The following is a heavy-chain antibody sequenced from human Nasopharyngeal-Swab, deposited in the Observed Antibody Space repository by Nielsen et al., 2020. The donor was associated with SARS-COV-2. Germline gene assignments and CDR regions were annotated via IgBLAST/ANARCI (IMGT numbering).Heavy chain of an antibody. J-gene: IGHJ2*01. CDR2: IYYSGTT. Sequence: SEPLSLTCTVSGASITSSYWSWIRQPPGKGLDWIGYIYYSGTTNYNPSLKSRVTISVDTSKNQFSLKLSSVTAADTAVYYCARRLTLESFWYFDLWGRGTLVTVSS. CDR1: GASITSSY. CDR3: ARRLTLESFWYFDL. D-gene: IGHD3-3*01. V-gene: IGHV4-59*01.